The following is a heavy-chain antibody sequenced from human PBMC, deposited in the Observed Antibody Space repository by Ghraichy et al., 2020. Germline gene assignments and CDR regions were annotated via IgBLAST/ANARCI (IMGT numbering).Heavy chain of an antibody. V-gene: IGHV3-74*01. J-gene: IGHJ4*02. Sequence: GGSLRLSCAASGFTFSSNCMHLSLQFPAKWRGGGGGEEGEGRSRSYADAVKGRFTISRDNAKNTLYLQMNSLRAEDTAVYYCARDLPGDGIDYWGQGTLVTVSS. D-gene: IGHD4-17*01. CDR3: ARDLPGDGIDY. CDR2: EEGEGRSR. CDR1: GFTFSSNC.